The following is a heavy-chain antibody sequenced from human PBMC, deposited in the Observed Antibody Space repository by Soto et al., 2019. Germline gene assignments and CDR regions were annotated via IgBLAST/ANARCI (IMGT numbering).Heavy chain of an antibody. Sequence: GGSLRLSCAASGFTFSDYYMSWIRQAPGKGLEWVSAISGSGSTFYADSVKGRFTISRDNSKNTLYLQMNSLRAEDTAVYYCAKDYLRWAQSWGQGTLVTVSS. J-gene: IGHJ5*02. CDR2: ISGSGST. D-gene: IGHD1-26*01. V-gene: IGHV3-23*01. CDR1: GFTFSDYY. CDR3: AKDYLRWAQS.